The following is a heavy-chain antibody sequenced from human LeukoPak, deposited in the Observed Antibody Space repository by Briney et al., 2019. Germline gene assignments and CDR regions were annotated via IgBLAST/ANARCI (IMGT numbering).Heavy chain of an antibody. Sequence: GGSLRLSCSASGFIVSSNYMSWVRQAPGKGLEWVSVIYSGGSTYYADSVKGRFTISRDNSKNTLYLQMKSLRAEDTAVYYCASTHLGYCSSVSCQNDYWGQGTLVTVSS. CDR3: ASTHLGYCSSVSCQNDY. J-gene: IGHJ4*02. CDR1: GFIVSSNY. V-gene: IGHV3-53*01. D-gene: IGHD2-15*01. CDR2: IYSGGST.